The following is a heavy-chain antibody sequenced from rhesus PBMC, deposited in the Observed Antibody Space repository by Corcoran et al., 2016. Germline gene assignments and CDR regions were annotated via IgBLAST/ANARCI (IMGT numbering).Heavy chain of an antibody. D-gene: IGHD2-15*01. CDR2: ISGSSSST. CDR1: GGTVRRSHR. Sequence: QVQLQESGPGLVKRSVTLSLTCAVYGGTVRRSHRWSWIRRPTGKGLEWIGYISGSSSSTYYNPSLKSRVTISTDTSKSQFSLKLSSVTAADAAVYYCARAPNIVALHWGQGVLVTVSS. V-gene: IGHV4-65*01. CDR3: ARAPNIVALH. J-gene: IGHJ4*01.